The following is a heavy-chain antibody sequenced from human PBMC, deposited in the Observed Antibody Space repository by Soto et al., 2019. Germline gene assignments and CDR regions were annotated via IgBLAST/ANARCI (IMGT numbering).Heavy chain of an antibody. CDR1: GYTFTSYA. Sequence: ASVKVSCKASGYTFTSYAMHWVRQAPGQRLEWMGWINAGNGNTKYSQKFQGRVTITRDTSASTAYMELSSLRSEDTAVYYCARVKIDDFWSGYWMTDYYYYYGMAVWGQGTTVTVSS. V-gene: IGHV1-3*01. J-gene: IGHJ6*02. D-gene: IGHD3-3*01. CDR3: ARVKIDDFWSGYWMTDYYYYYGMAV. CDR2: INAGNGNT.